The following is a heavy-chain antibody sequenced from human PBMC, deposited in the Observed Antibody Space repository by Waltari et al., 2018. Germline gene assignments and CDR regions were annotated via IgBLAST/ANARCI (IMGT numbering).Heavy chain of an antibody. J-gene: IGHJ6*02. V-gene: IGHV3-23*01. CDR2: IDGSGVYT. CDR1: GFTFSGNA. D-gene: IGHD3-3*01. CDR3: ARFVGVRGSSHMMDV. Sequence: EVQVQESGGVLVQSGGSLRLSCAASGFTFSGNAMSWVRQSPGKGLEWVSGIDGSGVYTYYADPVRGRFTISRDNSKNTLYLQMSSLRADDTAVYYCARFVGVRGSSHMMDVWGQGTTVIVSS.